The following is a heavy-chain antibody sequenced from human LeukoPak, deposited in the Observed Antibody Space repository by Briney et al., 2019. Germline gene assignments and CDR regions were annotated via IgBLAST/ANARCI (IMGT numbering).Heavy chain of an antibody. V-gene: IGHV3-20*04. CDR3: ARLGSYDLTFYFDY. CDR2: INWNGGST. D-gene: IGHD1-26*01. J-gene: IGHJ4*02. CDR1: GFTFDDYG. Sequence: GGSLRLSCAASGFTFDDYGMSWVRQAPGKGLEWVSGINWNGGSTGYADSVKGRFTISRDNAKNSLYLQMNSLRAEDTALYYCARLGSYDLTFYFDYWGQGTLVTVSS.